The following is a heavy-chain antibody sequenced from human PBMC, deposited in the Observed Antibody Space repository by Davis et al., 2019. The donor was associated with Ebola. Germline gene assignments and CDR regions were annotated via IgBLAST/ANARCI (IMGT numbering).Heavy chain of an antibody. V-gene: IGHV1-18*01. CDR1: GNTISTYT. CDR3: TRGKWFDP. CDR2: ISAYNGNR. J-gene: IGHJ5*02. Sequence: AASVKVSCKASGNTISTYTIDWVRPAPGQGLEWMGWISAYNGNRNYAQKVQGRVTMTRDTSTSTAYMELSRLRSDDTAMYYCTRGKWFDPWGQGTLVAVSS.